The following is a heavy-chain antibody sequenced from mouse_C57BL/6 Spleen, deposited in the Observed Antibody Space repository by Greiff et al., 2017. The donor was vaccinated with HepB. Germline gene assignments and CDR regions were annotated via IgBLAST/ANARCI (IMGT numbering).Heavy chain of an antibody. CDR1: GYAFSSSW. J-gene: IGHJ2*01. CDR3: ARSGSYDDDY. CDR2: IYPGDGDT. Sequence: QVQLQQSGPELVKPGASVKISCKASGYAFSSSWMNWVKQRPGKGLEWIGRIYPGDGDTNYNGKFKGKATLTADKSSSTAYMKLSSLTSEDSAVYFCARSGSYDDDYWGQGTTLTVSS. V-gene: IGHV1-82*01. D-gene: IGHD2-12*01.